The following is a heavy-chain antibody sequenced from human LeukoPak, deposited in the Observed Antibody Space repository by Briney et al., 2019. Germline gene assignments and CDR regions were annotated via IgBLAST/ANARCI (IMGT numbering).Heavy chain of an antibody. CDR1: GFTFSSYS. J-gene: IGHJ4*02. D-gene: IGHD2-15*01. Sequence: GGSLRLSCAASGFTFSSYSMNWVRQAPGKGLEWVSSISSSSSYIYYADSVKGRFTISRDNAKNSLYLQMNSLRADDTAVYYCAKTYPSGYCSGGTCYLFDYWGQGTLVTVSS. V-gene: IGHV3-21*01. CDR3: AKTYPSGYCSGGTCYLFDY. CDR2: ISSSSSYI.